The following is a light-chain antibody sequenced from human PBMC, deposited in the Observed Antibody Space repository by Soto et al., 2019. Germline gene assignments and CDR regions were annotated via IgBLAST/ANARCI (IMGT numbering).Light chain of an antibody. CDR1: SSDVGGFNF. Sequence: QSVLTQPASVSGSPGQSITISCTGTSSDVGGFNFVSWYQQHPGKAPKLMIYDVSNRPSGVSNRFSGSKSGNTASLTISGLQAEDDADYYCSSFTSISTYVFGTGTKVTV. V-gene: IGLV2-14*01. CDR2: DVS. J-gene: IGLJ1*01. CDR3: SSFTSISTYV.